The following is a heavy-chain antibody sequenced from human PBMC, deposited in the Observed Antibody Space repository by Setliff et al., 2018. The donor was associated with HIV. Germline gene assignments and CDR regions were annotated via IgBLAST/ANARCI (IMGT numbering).Heavy chain of an antibody. Sequence: ASVKVSCKASGYTFTSVYMHWVRQAPGQGLEWMGWINAYNGNTNYAQKLQGRVTMTTDTSTSTAYMELRSLRSDDTAVYYCARVSSRYWNYDYWGQGTLVTVSS. CDR1: GYTFTSVY. J-gene: IGHJ4*02. CDR3: ARVSSRYWNYDY. V-gene: IGHV1-18*04. D-gene: IGHD1-7*01. CDR2: INAYNGNT.